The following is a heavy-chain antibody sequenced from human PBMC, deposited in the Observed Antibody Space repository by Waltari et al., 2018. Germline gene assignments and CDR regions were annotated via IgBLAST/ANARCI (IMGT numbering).Heavy chain of an antibody. V-gene: IGHV3-7*01. Sequence: EVQLVESGGGLVQPGGSLRLSCAASGFTFSSYWMTWVRQAPGKGRDVVAQIKHDGSAKDYGDAVKGRFTISRDNAKNSLYLQMNSLRAEDTAVFYCARGGAYSGGDYWGQGTLVTVSS. D-gene: IGHD2-15*01. CDR1: GFTFSSYW. CDR2: IKHDGSAK. J-gene: IGHJ4*02. CDR3: ARGGAYSGGDY.